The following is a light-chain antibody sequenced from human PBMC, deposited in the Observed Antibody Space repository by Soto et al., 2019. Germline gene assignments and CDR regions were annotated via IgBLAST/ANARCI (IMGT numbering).Light chain of an antibody. CDR3: HQSYTTPRT. V-gene: IGKV1-39*01. CDR1: QSISTY. CDR2: TAS. J-gene: IGKJ1*01. Sequence: DIQMTQSPSSLSASVADRLAITCRASQSISTYLNWYQQKLGNAPKLLIYTASSLKSGVPSRCSGSVTGTYFTLTISSLQPEDFATYYCHQSYTTPRTFGQGTKVEI.